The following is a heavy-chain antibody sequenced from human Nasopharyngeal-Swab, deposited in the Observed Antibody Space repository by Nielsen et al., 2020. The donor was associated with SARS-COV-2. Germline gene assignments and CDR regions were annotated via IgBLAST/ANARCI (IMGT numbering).Heavy chain of an antibody. CDR1: GGSISSGGYY. J-gene: IGHJ6*02. CDR2: IYYSGST. CDR3: ARDRKGYCSSTSCHYYGMDV. D-gene: IGHD2-2*01. Sequence: SCTVSGGSISSGGYYWSWIRQHPGKGLEWIGYIYYSGSTYYNPSLKSRVTISVDTSKNQFSLKLSSVTAADTAVYYCARDRKGYCSSTSCHYYGMDVWGQGTTVTVSS. V-gene: IGHV4-31*02.